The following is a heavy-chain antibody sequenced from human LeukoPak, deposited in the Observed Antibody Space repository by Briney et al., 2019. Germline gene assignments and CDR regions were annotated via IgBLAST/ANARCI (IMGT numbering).Heavy chain of an antibody. V-gene: IGHV3-48*03. D-gene: IGHD3-10*02. CDR1: GFTFSNYE. CDR2: M. J-gene: IGHJ6*04. CDR3: AELGITMIGGV. Sequence: GGSVRLSCAASGFTFSNYEMNWVRQAPGKGLEWVSYMKGRFTISRDNAKNSLYLQMNSLRAEDTAVYYCAELGITMIGGVWGKGTTVTISS.